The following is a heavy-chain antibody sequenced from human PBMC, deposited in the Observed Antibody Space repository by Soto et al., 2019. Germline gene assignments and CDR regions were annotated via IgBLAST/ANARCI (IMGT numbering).Heavy chain of an antibody. CDR3: TREGGSGSYLRYFDY. CDR1: GFTFGDYA. J-gene: IGHJ4*02. V-gene: IGHV3-49*03. D-gene: IGHD1-26*01. CDR2: IRSKAYGGTT. Sequence: QPGGSLRLSCTASGFTFGDYAMSWFRQAPGKGLEWVGFIRSKAYGGTTDYAASVKGKFTISRDDPKSIAYLQMDSLKTEDTALYYCTREGGSGSYLRYFDYWGQGTLVTVSS.